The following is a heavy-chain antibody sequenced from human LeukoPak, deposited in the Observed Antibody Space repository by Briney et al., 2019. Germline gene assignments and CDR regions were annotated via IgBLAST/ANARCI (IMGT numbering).Heavy chain of an antibody. Sequence: LSLTCTVSGGSISSYYWSWIRQPPGKGLEWIGYIYYSGSTNYNPSLKSRVTISVDTSKNQFSLKLSSVTAADTAVYYCASTFWSGYYSRFDYWGQGTLVTVSS. CDR3: ASTFWSGYYSRFDY. D-gene: IGHD3-3*01. CDR2: IYYSGST. CDR1: GGSISSYY. J-gene: IGHJ4*02. V-gene: IGHV4-59*08.